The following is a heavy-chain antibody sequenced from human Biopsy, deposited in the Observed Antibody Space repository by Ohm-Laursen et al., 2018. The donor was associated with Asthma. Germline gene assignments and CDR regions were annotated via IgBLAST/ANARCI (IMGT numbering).Heavy chain of an antibody. CDR1: GFTFSSYA. Sequence: SLRLSCAASGFTFSSYATSWVRQVPGQGLEWVANIKHDGSEKNHVDSLKGRFTISRDNAKNLLFLQMNSLRAEDTAVYYCARTFHFWSPYHAEHYQLWGQGTLVTVSS. CDR2: IKHDGSEK. CDR3: ARTFHFWSPYHAEHYQL. D-gene: IGHD3-3*01. V-gene: IGHV3-7*01. J-gene: IGHJ1*01.